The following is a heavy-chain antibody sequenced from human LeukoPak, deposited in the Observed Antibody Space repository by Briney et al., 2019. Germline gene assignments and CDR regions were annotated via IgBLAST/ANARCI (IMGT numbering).Heavy chain of an antibody. Sequence: GGSLRLSCAASGFTFSSYWMHWVRQAPGKGLVWVSRINSDGSTTNYADSVKGRFTISRDNAKNTLFLQMNSLRAEDTAVYYCAARHCSNGVCHFYWGQGTLVTVSS. CDR2: INSDGSTT. J-gene: IGHJ4*02. V-gene: IGHV3-74*01. D-gene: IGHD2-8*01. CDR3: AARHCSNGVCHFY. CDR1: GFTFSSYW.